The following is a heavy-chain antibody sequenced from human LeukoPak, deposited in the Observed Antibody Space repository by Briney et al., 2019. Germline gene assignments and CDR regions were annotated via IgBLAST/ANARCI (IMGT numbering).Heavy chain of an antibody. D-gene: IGHD1-14*01. CDR2: IYYIGST. CDR3: ARGAGHFDY. V-gene: IGHV4-59*01. J-gene: IGHJ4*02. Sequence: PSETLSLTCTVSGGSISGYSWSWIRQPPGKGLELIGYIYYIGSTNYNPSLKSRVTISVDTSKNQFSLKLSSVTAADTAVYYCARGAGHFDYWGQGTLVTVSS. CDR1: GGSISGYS.